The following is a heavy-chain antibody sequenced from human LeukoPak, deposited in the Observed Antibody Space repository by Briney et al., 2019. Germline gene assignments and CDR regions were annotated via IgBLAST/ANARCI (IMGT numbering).Heavy chain of an antibody. CDR3: ARGGTDYGAAPMY. V-gene: IGHV3-48*03. CDR1: GFTFTSYE. J-gene: IGHJ4*02. CDR2: ISSRGATR. D-gene: IGHD4-17*01. Sequence: PGGSLRLSCVVSGFTFTSYEMNWVRQAPGQGLEWISYISSRGATRSYADSVKGRFTISRDNDKNSLFLQMNSLRVDDTAIYYCARGGTDYGAAPMYWGQGSLVTVPS.